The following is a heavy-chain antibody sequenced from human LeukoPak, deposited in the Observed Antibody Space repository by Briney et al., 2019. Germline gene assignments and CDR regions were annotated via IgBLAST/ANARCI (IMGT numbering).Heavy chain of an antibody. CDR2: VSGTGITT. CDR3: AKELMGFDY. J-gene: IGHJ4*02. CDR1: GFPFTSYA. Sequence: GGSLRLSCAASGFPFTSYAMSWVRQAPGKGLEWVSSVSGTGITTYYADSGKGRFTVSRDNSKDTVYLQMNSLRGEDTAVYYCAKELMGFDYWGQGSLVTVSS. V-gene: IGHV3-23*01. D-gene: IGHD2-8*01.